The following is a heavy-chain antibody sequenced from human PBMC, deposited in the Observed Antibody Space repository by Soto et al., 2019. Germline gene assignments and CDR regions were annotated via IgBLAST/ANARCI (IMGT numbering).Heavy chain of an antibody. V-gene: IGHV4-59*01. D-gene: IGHD3-22*01. Sequence: PSETLSLTCTVSGGSISSYYWSWIRQPPGKGLEWIGYIYYSGSTNYNPSLKSRVTISVDTSKNQFSLTLTSVTAADTAMYYCASSTYFSDSRGYHFKNLDSWGQGTLVTVSS. J-gene: IGHJ4*02. CDR1: GGSISSYY. CDR3: ASSTYFSDSRGYHFKNLDS. CDR2: IYYSGST.